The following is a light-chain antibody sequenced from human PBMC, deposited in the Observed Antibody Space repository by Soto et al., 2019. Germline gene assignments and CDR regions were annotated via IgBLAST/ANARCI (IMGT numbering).Light chain of an antibody. V-gene: IGKV1-39*01. CDR3: QQSYSTPIT. CDR1: QDISSY. CDR2: AAS. J-gene: IGKJ5*01. Sequence: DIQMTQSPSSVSASVGDSVTITCRASQDISSYLAWYQQKPGKAPKLLIYAASTLQSGVPSRFSGSGSGTDFTLTISSLQPEDFATDYCQQSYSTPITFGQGTRLEIK.